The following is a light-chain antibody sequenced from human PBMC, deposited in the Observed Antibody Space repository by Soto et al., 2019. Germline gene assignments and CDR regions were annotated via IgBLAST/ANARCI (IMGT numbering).Light chain of an antibody. CDR3: QRYGLSPPFS. CDR2: ATS. V-gene: IGKV3-20*01. CDR1: QSLNRNY. J-gene: IGKJ3*01. Sequence: EIVLTQSPGTLSLSPGERASLSCRASQSLNRNYVAWNQQKVGQAPRLLIYATSGKATGIPDRFRGSGSGTEFNLTIVRLEPEDFAVYYCQRYGLSPPFSFGPGTKVEIK.